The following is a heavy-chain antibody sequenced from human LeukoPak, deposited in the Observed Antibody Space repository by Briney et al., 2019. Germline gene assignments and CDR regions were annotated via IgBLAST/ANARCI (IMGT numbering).Heavy chain of an antibody. D-gene: IGHD3-3*01. V-gene: IGHV1-69*04. CDR2: IIPIFGIA. CDR3: ARDQGYYDFWSGRRYFDY. Sequence: SVKVPCKASGGTFSSYAISWVRQAPGQGLEWMGRIIPIFGIANYAQKFQGRVTITADKSTSTAYMELSSLRSEDTAVYYCARDQGYYDFWSGRRYFDYWGQGTLVTVSS. CDR1: GGTFSSYA. J-gene: IGHJ4*02.